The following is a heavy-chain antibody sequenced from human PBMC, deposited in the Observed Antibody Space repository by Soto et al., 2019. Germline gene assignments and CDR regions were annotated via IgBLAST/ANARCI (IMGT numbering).Heavy chain of an antibody. Sequence: PGGSLRLSCEASGFSFSTYSMHWVRQAPGKGLEWVSSIGRRSDIYYADSVKGRFTISRDNAKNSVSLQMDSLRDEDTAVYYCARDHEYTSGWSHGMDVWGQGTTVTVSS. J-gene: IGHJ6*02. CDR2: IGRRSDI. CDR1: GFSFSTYS. CDR3: ARDHEYTSGWSHGMDV. V-gene: IGHV3-21*01. D-gene: IGHD6-19*01.